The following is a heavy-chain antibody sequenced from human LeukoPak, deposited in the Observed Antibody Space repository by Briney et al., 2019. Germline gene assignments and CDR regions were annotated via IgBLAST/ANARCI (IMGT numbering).Heavy chain of an antibody. J-gene: IGHJ4*02. CDR2: IYYSGST. V-gene: IGHV4-39*01. D-gene: IGHD2-2*01. CDR3: ARHLESAAAYYFDY. CDR1: GGSISSSSYY. Sequence: SETLSLTCTVSGGSISSSSYYWGWIRQPPGKGLKWIGSIYYSGSTYYNPSLKSRVTISVDTSKNQFSLKLSSVTAADTAVYYCARHLESAAAYYFDYWGQGTLVTVSS.